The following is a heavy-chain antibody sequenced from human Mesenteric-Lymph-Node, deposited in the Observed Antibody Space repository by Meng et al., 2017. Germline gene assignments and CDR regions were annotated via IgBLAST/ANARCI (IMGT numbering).Heavy chain of an antibody. Sequence: GESLKISCAASGFTFSSYAMSWVRQAPGKGLEWVSAISGSGGSTYYADSVKGRFTISRDNSKNTLYLQMNSLRAEDTAVYYCAKKTGYCSSTACFDYWGQGTLVTVSS. J-gene: IGHJ4*02. CDR3: AKKTGYCSSTACFDY. CDR2: ISGSGGST. V-gene: IGHV3-23*01. CDR1: GFTFSSYA. D-gene: IGHD2-2*01.